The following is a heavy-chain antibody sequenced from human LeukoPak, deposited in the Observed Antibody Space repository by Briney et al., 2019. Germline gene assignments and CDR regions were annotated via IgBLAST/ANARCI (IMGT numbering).Heavy chain of an antibody. CDR2: IYTSGST. Sequence: SETLSLTCTVSGGSISSYYWSWIRQPPGKGLEWIGYIYTSGSTNYNPSLKSRVTISVDTSKNQFSLKLSSVTTADTAVYYCARESSGGSFDYWGQGTLVTVSS. CDR1: GGSISSYY. D-gene: IGHD2-15*01. CDR3: ARESSGGSFDY. V-gene: IGHV4-59*01. J-gene: IGHJ4*02.